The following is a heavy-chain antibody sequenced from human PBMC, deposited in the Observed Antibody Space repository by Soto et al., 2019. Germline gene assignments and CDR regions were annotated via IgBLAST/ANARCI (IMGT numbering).Heavy chain of an antibody. CDR3: ARDKITGLFDY. CDR1: GGSFSGYY. Sequence: QVQLQQWGAGLLKPSETLSLTCAVYGGSFSGYYWTWIRQPPGTGLEWIGEINHSGSTNYNPSLKSRVTISVDTSKNQVSLTLTSVTASDTAVYYCARDKITGLFDYWGQGTLVTVSS. CDR2: INHSGST. J-gene: IGHJ4*02. V-gene: IGHV4-34*01. D-gene: IGHD2-8*02.